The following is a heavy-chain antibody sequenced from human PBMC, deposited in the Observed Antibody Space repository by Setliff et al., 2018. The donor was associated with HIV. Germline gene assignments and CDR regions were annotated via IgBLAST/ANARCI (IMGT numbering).Heavy chain of an antibody. CDR1: GFTFSNAW. CDR3: TTDLGGSYHGWNY. J-gene: IGHJ4*02. Sequence: GGSLRLSCAASGFTFSNAWMNWVRQAPGKGLEWVGRIKSKTDGGTTDYAAPAKGRFTISRDDSKNTLYLQMNSLKTEDTAVYYCTTDLGGSYHGWNYWGQGTLVTVSS. CDR2: IKSKTDGGTT. D-gene: IGHD1-26*01. V-gene: IGHV3-15*07.